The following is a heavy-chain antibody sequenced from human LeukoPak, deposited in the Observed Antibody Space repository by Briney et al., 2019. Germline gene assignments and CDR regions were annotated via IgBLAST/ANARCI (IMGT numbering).Heavy chain of an antibody. Sequence: ASVKVSCKASGYTFTSYGISWVRQAPGQGLEWMGWICAYNGNTNYAQKLQGRVTMTTDTSTSTAYMELRSLRSDDTAVYYCARDPSYYDILTDYSRPNPFDYWGQGTLVTVSS. V-gene: IGHV1-18*01. CDR3: ARDPSYYDILTDYSRPNPFDY. D-gene: IGHD3-9*01. J-gene: IGHJ4*02. CDR2: ICAYNGNT. CDR1: GYTFTSYG.